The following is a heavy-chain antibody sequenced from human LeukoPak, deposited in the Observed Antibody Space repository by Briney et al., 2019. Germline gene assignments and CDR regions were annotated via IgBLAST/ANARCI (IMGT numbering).Heavy chain of an antibody. V-gene: IGHV4-4*07. CDR1: GASITSYH. J-gene: IGHJ5*01. CDR2: MFYSGNT. D-gene: IGHD2-2*01. Sequence: SETLSLTCTVSGASITSYHWSWIRQPAGKGLEWIGRMFYSGNTDYNPSLKSRLTMSIDTSKNQFSLKLSSGTAADTAVYFCARDQEHCSGTSCYPYWYVSRGQGTLVTVSS. CDR3: ARDQEHCSGTSCYPYWYVS.